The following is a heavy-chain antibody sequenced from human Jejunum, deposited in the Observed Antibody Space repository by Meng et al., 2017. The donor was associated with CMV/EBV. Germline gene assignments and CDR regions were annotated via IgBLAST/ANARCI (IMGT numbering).Heavy chain of an antibody. CDR2: INYSGST. V-gene: IGHV4-34*01. Sequence: CVVYGESFNNYDWTWIRQPPGKGLEWIGEINYSGSTNYNPSLKSRVTISVDTSKNQFSLNLNSVTAADTAVYYCATSFPDAWELLAYWGQGTLVTVSS. CDR3: ATSFPDAWELLAY. CDR1: GESFNNYD. D-gene: IGHD1-26*01. J-gene: IGHJ4*02.